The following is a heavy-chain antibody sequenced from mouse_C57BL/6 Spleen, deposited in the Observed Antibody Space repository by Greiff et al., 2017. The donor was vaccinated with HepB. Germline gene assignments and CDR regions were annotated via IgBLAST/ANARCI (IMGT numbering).Heavy chain of an antibody. V-gene: IGHV1-69*01. J-gene: IGHJ3*01. CDR2: IDPSDSYT. CDR1: GYTFTSYW. D-gene: IGHD1-1*01. CDR3: ARKGATVPFAY. Sequence: VKLQESGAELVMPGASVKLSCKASGYTFTSYWMHWVKQRPGQGLEWIGEIDPSDSYTNYNQKFKGKSTLTVDKSSSTAYMQLSSLTSEDSAIYYCARKGATVPFAYWGQGTLVTVSA.